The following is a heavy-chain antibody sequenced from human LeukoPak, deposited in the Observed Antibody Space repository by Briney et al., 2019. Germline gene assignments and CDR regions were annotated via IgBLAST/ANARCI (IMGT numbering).Heavy chain of an antibody. Sequence: SETLSLTCAVYGGSFSGYYWSWIRQPPGKGLDWIGEINHSGSTNYNPSIKSRVTISVDTSKNQFSLKLSSVTAADTAVYYFPAANAIRYFDWLLPRLDYWGQGTLVTASS. V-gene: IGHV4-34*01. CDR1: GGSFSGYY. J-gene: IGHJ4*02. D-gene: IGHD3-9*01. CDR3: PAANAIRYFDWLLPRLDY. CDR2: INHSGST.